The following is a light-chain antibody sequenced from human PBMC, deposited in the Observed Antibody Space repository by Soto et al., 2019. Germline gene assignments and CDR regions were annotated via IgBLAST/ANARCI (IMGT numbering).Light chain of an antibody. CDR1: QSISDT. J-gene: IGKJ5*01. CDR2: GAS. Sequence: ETVMTQSPATLSVSPGGRATLSCRASQSISDTLAWYQQKPGQAPRLLIHGASTRATGFPARFSGSGSGTDFTLTISSLQSEDFAVYYCQRRSNWQVTFGQGTRLEIK. V-gene: IGKV3-15*01. CDR3: QRRSNWQVT.